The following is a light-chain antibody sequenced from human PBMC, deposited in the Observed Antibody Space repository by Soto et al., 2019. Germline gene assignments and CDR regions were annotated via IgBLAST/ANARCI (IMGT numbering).Light chain of an antibody. V-gene: IGKV3-15*01. CDR3: QQYNSWPPIT. CDR1: QSVRRK. CDR2: DAS. J-gene: IGKJ5*01. Sequence: ILMTQSPATLPVSPGERVTLSCRASQSVRRKLAWYQQKPGQAPRLLIYDASTRATGIPDRFSGGGSGTEFTLTISSLQYEDFVVYYCQQYNSWPPITFGQGTRLEIK.